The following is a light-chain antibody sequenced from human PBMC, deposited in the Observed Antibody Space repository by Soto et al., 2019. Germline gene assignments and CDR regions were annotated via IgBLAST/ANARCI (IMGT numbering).Light chain of an antibody. J-gene: IGKJ1*01. Sequence: DIQMTQSPSTLSASVGDRVTNTCRASQSISSWLAWYQQKPGKAPKLLIYEASNLESGVASRFSGSGSGTEFTLTISSLQPDDFATYYCQQSNNYPWTFGQGTKVDIK. V-gene: IGKV1-5*03. CDR1: QSISSW. CDR3: QQSNNYPWT. CDR2: EAS.